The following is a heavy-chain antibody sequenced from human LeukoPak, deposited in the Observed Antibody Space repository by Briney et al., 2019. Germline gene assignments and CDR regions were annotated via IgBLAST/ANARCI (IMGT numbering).Heavy chain of an antibody. CDR2: ISSSSSYI. CDR1: GFTFSSYS. J-gene: IGHJ4*02. Sequence: GGSLRLSCAASGFTFSSYSMNWVRQAPGKGLEWVSSISSSSSYIYYADSVKGRLTISRDNAKNSLYLQMNSLRAEDTAVYYCARDSDYYGFDYWGQGTLVTVSS. CDR3: ARDSDYYGFDY. D-gene: IGHD3-3*01. V-gene: IGHV3-21*01.